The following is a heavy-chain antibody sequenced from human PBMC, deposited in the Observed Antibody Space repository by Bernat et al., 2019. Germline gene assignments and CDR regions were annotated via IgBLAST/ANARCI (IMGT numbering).Heavy chain of an antibody. CDR2: IWYDGSNK. Sequence: QVQLVESGGGVVQPGRSLRLSCAASGFTFSSYGMHWVRQAPGKGLEWVAVIWYDGSNKYYADSVKGRFTISRDNSKNTLYLQMNSLRAEDTAVYYCARDIVGSAGTSFDYWGQGTLVTVSS. CDR1: GFTFSSYG. D-gene: IGHD6-19*01. J-gene: IGHJ4*02. CDR3: ARDIVGSAGTSFDY. V-gene: IGHV3-33*01.